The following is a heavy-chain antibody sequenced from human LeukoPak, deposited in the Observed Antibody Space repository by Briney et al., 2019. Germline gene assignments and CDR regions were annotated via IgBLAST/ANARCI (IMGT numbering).Heavy chain of an antibody. CDR2: IYSGDST. D-gene: IGHD1-26*01. Sequence: GGSLRLSCAVSGFTVSSNYMSWVRQAPGKGLEWVSSIYSGDSTFYADSVKGRFTISRDNSNTLYLQMNSLRAEDTAVYYCARGEVFDYWGQGTLVTVSS. CDR3: ARGEVFDY. J-gene: IGHJ4*02. V-gene: IGHV3-66*01. CDR1: GFTVSSNY.